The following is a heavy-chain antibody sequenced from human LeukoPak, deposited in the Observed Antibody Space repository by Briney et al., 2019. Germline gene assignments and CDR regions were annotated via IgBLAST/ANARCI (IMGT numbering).Heavy chain of an antibody. V-gene: IGHV4-30-4*01. J-gene: IGHJ4*02. Sequence: SETLSLTCTVSGGSISSGDYYWSWIRQPPGKGLEWIGYIYYSGSTYYNPSLKSRVTISVDTSKNQFSLKLSSVTAADTAVYYCASGYSYGYGLDYWCRGTLVTVSS. CDR3: ASGYSYGYGLDY. CDR1: GGSISSGDYY. D-gene: IGHD5-18*01. CDR2: IYYSGST.